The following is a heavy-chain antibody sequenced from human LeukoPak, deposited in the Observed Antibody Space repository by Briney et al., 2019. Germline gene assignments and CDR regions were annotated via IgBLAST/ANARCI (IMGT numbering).Heavy chain of an antibody. Sequence: GGSLRLSCAASGFTFSSYEMNWVRQAPGKGLEWVSYISSSGSTIYYADSVKGRFTISRDNAKNSLYLRMNSLTAEDTAVYYCAREYCSGGSCYVDYWGQGTLVTVSS. CDR3: AREYCSGGSCYVDY. J-gene: IGHJ4*02. D-gene: IGHD2-15*01. V-gene: IGHV3-48*03. CDR1: GFTFSSYE. CDR2: ISSSGSTI.